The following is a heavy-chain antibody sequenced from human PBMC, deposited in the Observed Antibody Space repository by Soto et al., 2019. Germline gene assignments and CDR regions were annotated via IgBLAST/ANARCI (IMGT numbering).Heavy chain of an antibody. CDR1: GFTFSNYA. CDR3: AKGDLLTGVAHFDY. V-gene: IGHV3-23*01. CDR2: ISGSGAST. J-gene: IGHJ4*02. D-gene: IGHD7-27*01. Sequence: SGGSLRLSCAASGFTFSNYAISWVRQAPGKGLQWVSTISGSGASTYYGDSVKGRFTLSRDNSENTLFLQMDSLRAEDTAVYYCAKGDLLTGVAHFDYWGQGTLVTVSS.